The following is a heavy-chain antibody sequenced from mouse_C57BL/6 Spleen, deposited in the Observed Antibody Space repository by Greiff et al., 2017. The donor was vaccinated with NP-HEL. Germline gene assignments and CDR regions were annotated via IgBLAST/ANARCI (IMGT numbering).Heavy chain of an antibody. CDR3: ASTGNAMDY. CDR1: GYTFTSYW. J-gene: IGHJ4*01. V-gene: IGHV1-50*01. D-gene: IGHD1-1*01. Sequence: QVQLQQPGAELVKPGASVKLSCKASGYTFTSYWMQWVKQRPGQGLEWIGEIDPSDSYTNYNQKFKGKATLTVDTSSSTAYMQLSSLKSEDSAVYYCASTGNAMDYWGQGTSVTVSS. CDR2: IDPSDSYT.